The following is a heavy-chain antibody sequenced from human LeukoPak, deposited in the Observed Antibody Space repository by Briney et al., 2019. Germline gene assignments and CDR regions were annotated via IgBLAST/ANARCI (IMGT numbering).Heavy chain of an antibody. CDR3: ARDPPDP. V-gene: IGHV1-69*13. Sequence: SVTVSCKASGGTFNNYGISWVRQAPGQGLEWMGGIIPIFHTPNYAQTFQGVTITADESTRTAYMELSSLRSEDTAVYYCARDPPDPWGQGTLVTVSS. J-gene: IGHJ5*02. CDR2: IIPIFHTP. CDR1: GGTFNNYG.